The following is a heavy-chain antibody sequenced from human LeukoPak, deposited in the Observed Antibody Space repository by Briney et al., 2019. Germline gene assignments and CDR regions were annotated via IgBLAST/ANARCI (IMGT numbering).Heavy chain of an antibody. CDR2: IYTSGST. J-gene: IGHJ4*02. V-gene: IGHV4-4*07. CDR1: GGSISSYY. D-gene: IGHD2-15*01. CDR3: ARDGIDYCSGGSCYSYFDY. Sequence: PSETLSLTCTVSGGSISSYYWSWIRQPAGKGLEWIGRIYTSGSTNYNPSLKSRVTMSVDTSKNQFSLKLSSVTAADTAMYYCARDGIDYCSGGSCYSYFDYWGQGTLVTVSS.